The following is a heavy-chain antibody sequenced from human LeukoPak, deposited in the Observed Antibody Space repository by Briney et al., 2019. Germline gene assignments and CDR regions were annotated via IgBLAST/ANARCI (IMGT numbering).Heavy chain of an antibody. D-gene: IGHD6-19*01. CDR2: IGTAGEI. Sequence: GGSLRLSCAASGFTFRSYDMHWVRQATGKGLEWVSGIGTAGEIYYPGSVKGRFTISRENAKNSLYLQMNSLRAGDTAVYYCAKVPLRSGWKVFDYWGQGTLVTVSS. CDR1: GFTFRSYD. CDR3: AKVPLRSGWKVFDY. J-gene: IGHJ4*02. V-gene: IGHV3-13*01.